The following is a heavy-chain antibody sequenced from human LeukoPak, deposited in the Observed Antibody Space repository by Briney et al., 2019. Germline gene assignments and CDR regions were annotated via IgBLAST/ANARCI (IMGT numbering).Heavy chain of an antibody. CDR2: INWNGGST. Sequence: PGGSLRLSCAASGFTFDDYGMSWVRQAPGKGLEWVSGINWNGGSTGYAESVKGRFTISRDNAKNSLYLQMNSTRAEDTALYYCARDEGAVVVPARWFDPWGQGTLVTVSS. J-gene: IGHJ5*02. D-gene: IGHD2-2*01. CDR3: ARDEGAVVVPARWFDP. V-gene: IGHV3-20*04. CDR1: GFTFDDYG.